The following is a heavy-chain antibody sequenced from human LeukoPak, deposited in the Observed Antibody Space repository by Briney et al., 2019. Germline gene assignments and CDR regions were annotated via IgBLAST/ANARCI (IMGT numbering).Heavy chain of an antibody. V-gene: IGHV4-61*05. CDR1: GGSISSSSYY. J-gene: IGHJ4*02. Sequence: PSETLSITCTVSGGSISSSSYYWGWIRQPPGKGLEWIGYIYYSGSTNYNPSLKSRVTISVDTSKNQFSLKLSSVTAADTAVYYCARLRYYDSSGYAGLIDYWGQGTLVTVSS. D-gene: IGHD3-22*01. CDR3: ARLRYYDSSGYAGLIDY. CDR2: IYYSGST.